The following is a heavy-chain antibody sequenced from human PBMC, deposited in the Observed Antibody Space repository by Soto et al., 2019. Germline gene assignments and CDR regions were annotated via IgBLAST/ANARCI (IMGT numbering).Heavy chain of an antibody. V-gene: IGHV3-23*01. Sequence: GGSLRLSCAASGFTFSSYAMSWVRQAPGKGLEWVSAISGSGGSTYYAGSVKGRFTISRDNSKNTLYPQMNSLRAEDRAVYYCAKQGDSSGWYKGGAFDIWGQGTMLTVSS. D-gene: IGHD6-19*01. J-gene: IGHJ3*02. CDR2: ISGSGGST. CDR1: GFTFSSYA. CDR3: AKQGDSSGWYKGGAFDI.